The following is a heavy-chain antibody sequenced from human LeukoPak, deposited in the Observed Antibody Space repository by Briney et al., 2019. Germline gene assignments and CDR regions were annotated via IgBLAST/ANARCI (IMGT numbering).Heavy chain of an antibody. CDR3: VKDRGYSSSWSGDYNYGMDV. V-gene: IGHV3-64D*09. D-gene: IGHD6-13*01. Sequence: GGRLRLSCSASVFTFSSYAMYWVRQAPGKGLEYVSAISSNGGSTYYADSVKGRFTISRDNSKNTQYLQMSSLRAEDTAVYYCVKDRGYSSSWSGDYNYGMDVWGQGTTVTVSS. J-gene: IGHJ6*02. CDR2: ISSNGGST. CDR1: VFTFSSYA.